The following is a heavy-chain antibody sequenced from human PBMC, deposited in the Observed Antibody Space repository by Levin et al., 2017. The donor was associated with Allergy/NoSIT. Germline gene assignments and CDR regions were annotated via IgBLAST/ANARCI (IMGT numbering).Heavy chain of an antibody. Sequence: SQTLSLTCAISVDTVSNNIAAWHWIRQSPSRGLEWLGRTYYRSKWYYDYAVSVKSRITISPDTSKNQLSLQLNSVTPEDTAVYFCARDPGVNAFDIWGQGTMVTVSS. V-gene: IGHV6-1*01. J-gene: IGHJ3*02. CDR2: TYYRSKWYY. CDR3: ARDPGVNAFDI. CDR1: VDTVSNNIAA. D-gene: IGHD3-10*01.